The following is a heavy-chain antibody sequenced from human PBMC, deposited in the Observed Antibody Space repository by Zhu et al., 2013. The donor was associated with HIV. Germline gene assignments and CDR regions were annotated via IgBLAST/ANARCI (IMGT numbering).Heavy chain of an antibody. CDR2: IIPIFGTA. V-gene: IGHV1-69*01. CDR3: ARVGDSSGYLSGDNPKFDP. J-gene: IGHJ5*02. D-gene: IGHD3-22*01. CDR1: GGTFSSYA. Sequence: QVQLVQSGAEVKKPGSSVKVSCKASGGTFSSYAISWVRQAPGQGLEWMGGIIPIFGTANYAQKFQGRVTITADESTSTAYMELSSLRSEDTAVYYCARVGDSSGYLSGDNPKFDPWGQGTLVTVSS.